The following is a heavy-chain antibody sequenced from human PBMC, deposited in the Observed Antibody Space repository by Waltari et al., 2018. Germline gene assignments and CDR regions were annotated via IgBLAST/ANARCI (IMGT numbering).Heavy chain of an antibody. Sequence: QVQVLQSGAEVRKPGASVKVSCQPSGYSFTGYYIHWLRQAPGQGPEWMGWINPNSGGTRSAQKFQGRVTMTSDTSISTAYMELSRLTSDDTAVYYCASALGELALFDYWGQGSLVIVSS. D-gene: IGHD3-16*01. CDR3: ASALGELALFDY. CDR1: GYSFTGYY. V-gene: IGHV1-2*02. CDR2: INPNSGGT. J-gene: IGHJ4*02.